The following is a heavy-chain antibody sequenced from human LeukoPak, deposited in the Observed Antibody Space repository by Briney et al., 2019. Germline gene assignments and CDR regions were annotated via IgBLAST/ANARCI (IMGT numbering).Heavy chain of an antibody. J-gene: IGHJ4*02. CDR1: GFTVSSNY. CDR3: AKEPDSSGYYYNDY. D-gene: IGHD3-22*01. Sequence: PGGSLRLSCAASGFTVSSNYMSWVRQAPGKGLEWVSVIYSGGSTYYADSVKGRFTISRDNSKNTLYLQMNSLRAEDTAVYYCAKEPDSSGYYYNDYWGQGTLVTVSS. CDR2: IYSGGST. V-gene: IGHV3-53*01.